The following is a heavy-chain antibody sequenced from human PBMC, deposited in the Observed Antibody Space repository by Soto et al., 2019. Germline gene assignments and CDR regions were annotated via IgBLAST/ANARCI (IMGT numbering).Heavy chain of an antibody. CDR1: GFTFSGYY. V-gene: IGHV3-11*01. CDR2: ISSSGSTI. D-gene: IGHD6-13*01. CDR3: ARWGVSSSWYSDWFDP. J-gene: IGHJ5*02. Sequence: GGSLRLSCAASGFTFSGYYMSWIRQAPGKGLEWVSYISSSGSTIYYADSVKGRFTISRDNAKNSLYLQMNSLRAEDTAVYYCARWGVSSSWYSDWFDPWGQGTLVTVSS.